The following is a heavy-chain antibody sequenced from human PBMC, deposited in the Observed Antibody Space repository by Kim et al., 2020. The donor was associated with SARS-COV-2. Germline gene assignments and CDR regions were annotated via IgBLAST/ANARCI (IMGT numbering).Heavy chain of an antibody. CDR2: IIPILGIA. CDR1: GDTFSSYA. V-gene: IGHV1-69*04. Sequence: SVKVSCKASGDTFSSYAIRWVRQAPGQGLEWMGMIIPILGIANYAQKFQGRVTITADKSTSTAYMELSSLRSEDTAVYYCARACYCGSGSYYNDYYYGMDVGGQGTTVTVSS. J-gene: IGHJ6*02. D-gene: IGHD3-10*01. CDR3: ARACYCGSGSYYNDYYYGMDV.